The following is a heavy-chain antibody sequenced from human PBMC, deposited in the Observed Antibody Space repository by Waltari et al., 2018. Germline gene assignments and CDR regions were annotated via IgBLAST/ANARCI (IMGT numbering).Heavy chain of an antibody. V-gene: IGHV4-38-2*01. J-gene: IGHJ4*02. Sequence: QVQLQESGPGLVKPSETLSRTCAVSGSSISSGYYWGWIRPPPGKGLEWIGSIYHSGSTYYNPSLKSRVTISVDTSKNQFSLKLSSVTAADTAVYYCARVWGDRGFDYWGQGTLVTVSS. CDR2: IYHSGST. CDR3: ARVWGDRGFDY. D-gene: IGHD3-16*01. CDR1: GSSISSGYY.